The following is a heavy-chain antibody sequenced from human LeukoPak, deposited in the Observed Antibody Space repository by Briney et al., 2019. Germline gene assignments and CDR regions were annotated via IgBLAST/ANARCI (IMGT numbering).Heavy chain of an antibody. Sequence: PGGSLRLSCAASGFTFSSYSMNWVRQAPGKGLEWVSCISSSSSTIYYADSVKGRFTISRDNAKNSLYLQMNSLRAEDTAVYYCARDGYHLAYYYYGMDVWGQGTTVTVSS. CDR2: ISSSSSTI. D-gene: IGHD5-12*01. CDR1: GFTFSSYS. J-gene: IGHJ6*02. CDR3: ARDGYHLAYYYYGMDV. V-gene: IGHV3-48*04.